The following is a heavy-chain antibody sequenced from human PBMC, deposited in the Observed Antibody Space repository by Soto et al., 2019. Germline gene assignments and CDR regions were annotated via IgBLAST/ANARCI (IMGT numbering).Heavy chain of an antibody. V-gene: IGHV3-7*01. D-gene: IGHD7-27*01. CDR3: ARDRLILGSTASFDY. J-gene: IGHJ4*02. CDR2: INQDGSEI. CDR1: GFTFSSYW. Sequence: EVQLLESGGGLVQPGGSLRLSCAASGFTFSSYWMTWVRQAPGKGLEWVANINQDGSEIYYVDSVKGRFTISRDNAKNSLYLQMDSLRAEDTAVYYCARDRLILGSTASFDYWGQGTLVTVSS.